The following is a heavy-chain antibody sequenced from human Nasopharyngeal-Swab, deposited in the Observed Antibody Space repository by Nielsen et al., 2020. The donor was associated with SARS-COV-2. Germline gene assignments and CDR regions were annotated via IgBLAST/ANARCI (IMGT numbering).Heavy chain of an antibody. J-gene: IGHJ6*03. CDR3: ARVFWGYCSSTSCSNYYYYYYMDV. D-gene: IGHD2-2*01. Sequence: WIRQPPGKGLEWIGYIYYSGSTYYNPSLKSRVTISVDTSKNQLSLKLSSVTAADTAVYYCARVFWGYCSSTSCSNYYYYYYMDVWGKGTTVTVSS. V-gene: IGHV4-31*02. CDR2: IYYSGST.